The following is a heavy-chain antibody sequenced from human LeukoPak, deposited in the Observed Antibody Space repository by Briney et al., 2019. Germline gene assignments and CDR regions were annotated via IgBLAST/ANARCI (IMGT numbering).Heavy chain of an antibody. Sequence: SETLSLTCAVYGGSFSGYYWSWIRQPPGKGLEWIGEINHSGSTNYNPSLKSRVTISVDTSKNQFSLKLSSVTAADTAVYYCARAGLRGYSYGYGGSAFDYWGQGTLVTVSS. D-gene: IGHD5-18*01. CDR1: GGSFSGYY. V-gene: IGHV4-34*01. J-gene: IGHJ4*02. CDR3: ARAGLRGYSYGYGGSAFDY. CDR2: INHSGST.